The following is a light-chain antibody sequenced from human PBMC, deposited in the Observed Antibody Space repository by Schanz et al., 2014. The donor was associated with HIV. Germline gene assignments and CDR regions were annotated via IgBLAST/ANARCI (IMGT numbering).Light chain of an antibody. Sequence: QSVLTQSPSASASLGASVKLTCTLSSGHSSYAIAWHQQQPEKGPRYLMNLNSDGSHRKGDGIPDRFSGSSSGAERYLTISSLQSEDEADYYCQTWGTDSVVFAGGTKLTVL. V-gene: IGLV4-69*01. CDR3: QTWGTDSVV. CDR1: SGHSSYA. J-gene: IGLJ2*01. CDR2: LNSDGSH.